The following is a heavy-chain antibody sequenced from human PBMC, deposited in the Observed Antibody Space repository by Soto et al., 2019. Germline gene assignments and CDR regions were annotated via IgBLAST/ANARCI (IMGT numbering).Heavy chain of an antibody. CDR2: IYYNGST. CDR3: ARDHYVYDILTGYGYYYGMDV. J-gene: IGHJ6*02. Sequence: SETLSLTCTVSGCSISIGDYYSRWIRQPPGKGLEWIGYIYYNGSTYYNPYLKSRFTISVDTSKYQFSLKLSSVTAADTAVYYCARDHYVYDILTGYGYYYGMDVWGQGTTVS. V-gene: IGHV4-30-4*01. CDR1: GCSISIGDYY. D-gene: IGHD3-9*01.